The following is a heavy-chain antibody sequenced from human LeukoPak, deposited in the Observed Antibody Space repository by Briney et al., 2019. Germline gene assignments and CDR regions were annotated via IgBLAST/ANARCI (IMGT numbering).Heavy chain of an antibody. J-gene: IGHJ3*02. CDR2: ISSSSSHI. CDR1: GFSFSTYS. CDR3: ARVKEASVFDI. D-gene: IGHD5/OR15-5a*01. Sequence: GGSLRLSCAASGFSFSTYSMNWVRQAPGKGLEWVSSISSSSSHIYYADSVKGRFTISRDNAKNSLYLQMNSLRAEDTAVYYCARVKEASVFDIWGQGTMITVSS. V-gene: IGHV3-21*01.